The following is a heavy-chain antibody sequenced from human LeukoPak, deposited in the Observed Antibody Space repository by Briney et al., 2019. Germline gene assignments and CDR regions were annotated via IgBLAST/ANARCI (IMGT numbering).Heavy chain of an antibody. CDR2: IASDGSST. CDR3: ARGRPHGNDY. Sequence: GGSLRLSCAASGFTFSSYWMNWVRQAPGKGLVWVSRIASDGSSTTYADSVKGRFSIYRDNAKNTLYLQMNSLRVEDTAVYYCARGRPHGNDYWGQGTLVTVSS. CDR1: GFTFSSYW. D-gene: IGHD4-23*01. V-gene: IGHV3-74*01. J-gene: IGHJ4*02.